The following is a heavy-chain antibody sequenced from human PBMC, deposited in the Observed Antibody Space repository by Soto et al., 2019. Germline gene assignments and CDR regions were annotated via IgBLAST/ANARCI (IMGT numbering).Heavy chain of an antibody. V-gene: IGHV4-59*08. CDR2: IYYTGST. J-gene: IGHJ4*02. CDR1: GGSINFYY. D-gene: IGHD6-13*01. CDR3: ARGYATSWYTYYFDY. Sequence: SETLSLTCTVSGGSINFYYWSWIRQPPGKGLEWIGYIYYTGSTNYNPSLKSRVTISSDTTKNQLSLKLTPVTAADTAVYHCARGYATSWYTYYFDYWGQGALVTVSS.